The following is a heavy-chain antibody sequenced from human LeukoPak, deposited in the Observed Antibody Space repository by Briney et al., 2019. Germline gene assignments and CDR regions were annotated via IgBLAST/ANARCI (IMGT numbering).Heavy chain of an antibody. J-gene: IGHJ3*02. CDR1: GYTFTNHG. CDR2: INTYNGDT. CDR3: AKDRLGTTDAFDI. D-gene: IGHD1-7*01. V-gene: IGHV1-18*01. Sequence: ASVKVSCKASGYTFTNHGITWVRQAPGQGLEWMGWINTYNGDTNYVHKLQGRVTMTTDTSTSTAYMEVRSLRSDDTAVYYCAKDRLGTTDAFDIWGQGTMVTVSS.